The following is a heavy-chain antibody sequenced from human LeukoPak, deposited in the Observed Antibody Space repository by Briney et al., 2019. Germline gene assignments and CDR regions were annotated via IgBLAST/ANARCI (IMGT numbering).Heavy chain of an antibody. CDR1: GGSISSGGYS. V-gene: IGHV4-61*08. CDR2: IYYSGST. J-gene: IGHJ2*01. Sequence: PSETLSLTCAVSGGSISSGGYSWSWIRQPPGKGLEWIGYIYYSGSTNYNPSLKSRVTISVDTSKNQFSLKLSSVTAADTAVYYCARTGGIAVAENRGYFDLWGRGTLVTVSS. D-gene: IGHD6-19*01. CDR3: ARTGGIAVAENRGYFDL.